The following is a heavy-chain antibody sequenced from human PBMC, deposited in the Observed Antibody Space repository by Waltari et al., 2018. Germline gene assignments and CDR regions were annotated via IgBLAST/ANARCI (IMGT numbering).Heavy chain of an antibody. J-gene: IGHJ4*02. CDR1: GGTCSTFA. Sequence: VQLVQSVTHVQKPGAPVKVSCKASGGTCSTFAQRWLRQAPGQGLEWMGGIIPIFGTANYAQKFQGRVTITADESTSTAYMELSSLRSEDTAVYYCAVNLKDPPFDYWGQGTLVTVSS. CDR2: IIPIFGTA. CDR3: AVNLKDPPFDY. V-gene: IGHV1-69*13.